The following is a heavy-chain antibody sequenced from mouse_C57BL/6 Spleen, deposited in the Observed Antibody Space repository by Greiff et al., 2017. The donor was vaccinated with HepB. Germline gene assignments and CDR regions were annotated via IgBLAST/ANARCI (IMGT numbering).Heavy chain of an antibody. Sequence: VQLQQPGAELVKPGASVKLSCKASGYTFTSYWMQWVKQRPGQGLEWIGEIDPSDSYTNYNQKFKGKATLTVDTSSSTAYMQLSSLTSEDSAVYYCARGVVTSSFAYWGQGTLVTVSA. J-gene: IGHJ3*01. V-gene: IGHV1-50*01. D-gene: IGHD2-2*01. CDR1: GYTFTSYW. CDR3: ARGVVTSSFAY. CDR2: IDPSDSYT.